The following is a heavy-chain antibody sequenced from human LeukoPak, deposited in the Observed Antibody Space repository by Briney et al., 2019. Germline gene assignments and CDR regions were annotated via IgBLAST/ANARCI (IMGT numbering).Heavy chain of an antibody. V-gene: IGHV3-48*02. CDR1: GFTFSSYS. D-gene: IGHD3-22*01. CDR2: ISSSSSII. CDR3: ARDGDSSGYYAAFDI. J-gene: IGHJ3*02. Sequence: GGSLRLSCAASGFTFSSYSMNWVRQAPGKGLEWLSYISSSSSIIYYADSVKGRFTISRDNAKNSLYLQMNSLRDEDTAVYYCARDGDSSGYYAAFDIWGQGTMVTVSS.